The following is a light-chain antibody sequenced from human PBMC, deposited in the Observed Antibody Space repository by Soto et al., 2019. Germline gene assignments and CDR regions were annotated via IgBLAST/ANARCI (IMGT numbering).Light chain of an antibody. CDR1: QSVSSS. CDR2: DTS. J-gene: IGKJ4*01. V-gene: IGKV3-11*01. CDR3: QQRTN. Sequence: EIVVTQSPATLSLYPVSGASLSCRASQSVSSSLAWYQQKLGQAPRLLIYDTSNRATGVPARFSGSGSGTDFTLTISSLEPEDFAVYYCQQRTNFGGGTKV.